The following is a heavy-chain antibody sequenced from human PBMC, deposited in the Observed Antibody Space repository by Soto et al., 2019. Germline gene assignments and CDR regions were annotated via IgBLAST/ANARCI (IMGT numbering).Heavy chain of an antibody. Sequence: QVQLQESGPGLVKPSQTLSLTCTVSGGSISSGGYYWTWIRQHPGKGLGWIGYIYYSGSTNYTPSPXSXLTISGDTSKNQFSLEPSSVTAADTAVYYCARSVFPWGQGALVTVSS. CDR3: ARSVFP. CDR1: GGSISSGGYY. V-gene: IGHV4-31*03. CDR2: IYYSGST. J-gene: IGHJ5*02.